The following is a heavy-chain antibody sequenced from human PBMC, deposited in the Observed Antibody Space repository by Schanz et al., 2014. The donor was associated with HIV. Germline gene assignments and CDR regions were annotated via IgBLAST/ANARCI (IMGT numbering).Heavy chain of an antibody. D-gene: IGHD3-22*01. CDR1: GVSFSGYD. Sequence: QVQLHQWGAGLLKPSETLSLTCAVYGVSFSGYDWSWIRQTPGKGLEWISHISFDGNTMYYADSVEGRFTISRDNAKRSLFLQMTSLRDEDTAVYYCARDPSGNYYRYHFDSWGQGSLVTVSS. CDR2: ISFDGNTM. V-gene: IGHV3-11*04. CDR3: ARDPSGNYYRYHFDS. J-gene: IGHJ4*02.